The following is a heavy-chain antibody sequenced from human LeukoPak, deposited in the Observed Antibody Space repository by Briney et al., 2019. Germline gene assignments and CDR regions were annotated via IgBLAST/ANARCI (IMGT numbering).Heavy chain of an antibody. CDR1: GGSFSGYY. CDR3: ARNRKLRYFDWFGKPNWFDP. Sequence: PSETLSLTCAVYGGSFSGYYWSWIRQPPGKGLEWIGEINHSGSTNYNPSLKNRVTISVDTSKNQFSLKLSSVTAADTAVYYCARNRKLRYFDWFGKPNWFDPWGQGTLVTVSS. J-gene: IGHJ5*02. D-gene: IGHD3-9*01. CDR2: INHSGST. V-gene: IGHV4-34*01.